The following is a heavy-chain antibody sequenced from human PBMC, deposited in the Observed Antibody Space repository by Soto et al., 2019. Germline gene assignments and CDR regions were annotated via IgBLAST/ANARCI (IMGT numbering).Heavy chain of an antibody. D-gene: IGHD3-3*01. CDR3: ARFLPGFVGENEAVDF. V-gene: IGHV4-4*02. CDR1: GGSISNNNW. Sequence: QVQLQESGPGLVKPSGTLSLTCTVSGGSISNNNWWSWVRQTPEKGLEWIGQIYHSGNTNYNPSLMSRVTMGVDKSKNQFSLKMIAATAADTAVYYCARFLPGFVGENEAVDFWGHGNLVTVSS. CDR2: IYHSGNT. J-gene: IGHJ4*01.